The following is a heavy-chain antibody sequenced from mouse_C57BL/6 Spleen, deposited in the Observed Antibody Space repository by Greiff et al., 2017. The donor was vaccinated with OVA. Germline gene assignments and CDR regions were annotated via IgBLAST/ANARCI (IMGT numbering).Heavy chain of an antibody. J-gene: IGHJ4*01. V-gene: IGHV1-50*01. CDR2: IDPSDSYT. Sequence: QVQLQQPGAELVKPGASVKLSCKASGYTFTSYWMQWVKQRPGQGLEWIGEIDPSDSYTNYNQKFKGKATLTVDTSSSTAYMQLSSLTSEDSAVYYCARAKDYGSSYPYAMDYWGQGTSVTVSS. CDR1: GYTFTSYW. D-gene: IGHD1-1*01. CDR3: ARAKDYGSSYPYAMDY.